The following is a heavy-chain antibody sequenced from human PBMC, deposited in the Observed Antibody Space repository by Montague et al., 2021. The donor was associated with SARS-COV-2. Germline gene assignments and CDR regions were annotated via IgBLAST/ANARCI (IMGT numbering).Heavy chain of an antibody. CDR2: ISGYGDAT. CDR1: GFTFTNYA. V-gene: IGHV3-23*01. J-gene: IGHJ5*01. D-gene: IGHD2-2*01. Sequence: SLRLSCAASGFTFTNYAMAWVRQAPGRGLEWVSTISGYGDATYYADSAKGRFTISRDNSGDTVYLQIDYVRGEDTAVYFCARGGRTNAWYEEWFDSWGQGTLVTVSS. CDR3: ARGGRTNAWYEEWFDS.